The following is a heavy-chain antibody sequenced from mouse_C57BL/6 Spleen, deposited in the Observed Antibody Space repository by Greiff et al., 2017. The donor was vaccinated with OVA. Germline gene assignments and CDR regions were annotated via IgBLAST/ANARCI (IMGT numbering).Heavy chain of an antibody. CDR1: GFTFSDYG. Sequence: EVQLVESGGGLVKPGGSLKLSCAASGFTFSDYGMHWVRQAPEKGLEWVAYISSGSSTIYYADTVKGRFTISRDNAKNTLFLQMTSLRSEDTAMYYCARTLLGNAMDYWGQGTSVTVSS. CDR2: ISSGSSTI. D-gene: IGHD2-1*01. J-gene: IGHJ4*01. V-gene: IGHV5-17*01. CDR3: ARTLLGNAMDY.